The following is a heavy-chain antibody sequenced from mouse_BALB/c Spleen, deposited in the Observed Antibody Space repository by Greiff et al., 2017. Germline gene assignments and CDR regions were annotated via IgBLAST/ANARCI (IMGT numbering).Heavy chain of an antibody. D-gene: IGHD2-4*01. CDR1: GYAFTSYN. CDR2: IDPYNGGT. Sequence: EVKVVESGPELVKPGASVKVSCKASGYAFTSYNMYWVKQSHGKSLEWIGYIDPYNGGTSYNQKFKGKATLTVDKSSSTAYMHLNSLTSEDSAVYYCAKGDYDAWFAYWGQGTLVTVSA. V-gene: IGHV1S135*01. J-gene: IGHJ3*01. CDR3: AKGDYDAWFAY.